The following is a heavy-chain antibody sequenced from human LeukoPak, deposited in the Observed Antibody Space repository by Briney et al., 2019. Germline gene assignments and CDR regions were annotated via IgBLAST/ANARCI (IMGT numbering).Heavy chain of an antibody. Sequence: GGSLRLSCAASGFTFSSYGMHWVRQAPGKGLEWVAFILYDGSDKYYTDSVKGRFTISRDNSKNTLYLQMNSLRAEDTAVYYCAKISAEVLRYFDWLSPYYYYYMDVWGKGTTVTISS. CDR1: GFTFSSYG. CDR2: ILYDGSDK. V-gene: IGHV3-30*02. J-gene: IGHJ6*03. CDR3: AKISAEVLRYFDWLSPYYYYYMDV. D-gene: IGHD3-9*01.